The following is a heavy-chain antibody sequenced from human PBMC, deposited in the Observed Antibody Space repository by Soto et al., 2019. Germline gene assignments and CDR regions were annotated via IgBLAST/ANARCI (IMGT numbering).Heavy chain of an antibody. CDR2: IDNAGTDS. V-gene: IGHV3-74*01. J-gene: IGHJ6*04. Sequence: GVRQAPGKGLVWVSGIDNAGTDSTYADSVKGRFTSSRDNAKNMLYLQMNSLRVEDTAVYYCARGWFGPDVWGKGTTVTVSS. CDR3: ARGWFGPDV. D-gene: IGHD3-10*01.